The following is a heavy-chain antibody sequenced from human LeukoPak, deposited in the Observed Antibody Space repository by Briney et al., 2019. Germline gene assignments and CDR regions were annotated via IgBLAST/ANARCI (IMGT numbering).Heavy chain of an antibody. CDR2: INHSGST. Sequence: SETLSLTCAVYGGSFSGYYWSWIRQPPGKGLEWIGEINHSGSTNYNPSLESRVTISVDTSKNQFSLKLSSVTAADTAVYYCARVRGDYYGSDNWFDPWGQGTLVTVSS. D-gene: IGHD3-10*01. CDR3: ARVRGDYYGSDNWFDP. CDR1: GGSFSGYY. V-gene: IGHV4-34*01. J-gene: IGHJ5*02.